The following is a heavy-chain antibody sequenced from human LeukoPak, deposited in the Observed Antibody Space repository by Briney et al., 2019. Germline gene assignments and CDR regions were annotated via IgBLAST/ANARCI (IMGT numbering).Heavy chain of an antibody. J-gene: IGHJ4*02. CDR1: GFTFSTSW. V-gene: IGHV3-74*01. Sequence: GGSLRLSCAASGFTFSTSWMHWVRQAPGKGLVWVSRVESNGRNTIYADSVKGRFTISRDHRKNTLYLQMNSLRAEDTAVYYCARDGSAYNFDYWGQGTLVTVSS. CDR2: VESNGRNT. CDR3: ARDGSAYNFDY. D-gene: IGHD5-24*01.